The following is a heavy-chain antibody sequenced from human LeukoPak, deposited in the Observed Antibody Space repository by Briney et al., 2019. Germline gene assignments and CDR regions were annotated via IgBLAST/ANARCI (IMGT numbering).Heavy chain of an antibody. J-gene: IGHJ4*02. D-gene: IGHD3-9*01. CDR3: AKDPAVNYDILTGWFDY. CDR2: ISGSGSST. CDR1: GFTFDDYA. Sequence: QPGGSLRLSCAASGFTFDDYAMSWVRQAPGKGLEWVSAISGSGSSTYDADSVKGRFTISRDNSKNTLYLQMNSLRAEDTAVYYCAKDPAVNYDILTGWFDYWGQGTLVTVSS. V-gene: IGHV3-23*01.